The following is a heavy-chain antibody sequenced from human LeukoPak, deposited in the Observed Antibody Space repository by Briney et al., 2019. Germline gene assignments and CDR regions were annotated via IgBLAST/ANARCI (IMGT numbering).Heavy chain of an antibody. J-gene: IGHJ6*02. Sequence: SETLSLTCAVYGGSFSGYYWSWIRQPQGKGLEWIGEINHSGSTNYNPSLKSRVTISVDTSKNQFSLKLSSVTAADTAVYYCARAPKWLSTYYYYGMDVWGQGTTVTVSS. CDR1: GGSFSGYY. CDR2: INHSGST. V-gene: IGHV4-34*01. CDR3: ARAPKWLSTYYYYGMDV. D-gene: IGHD3-22*01.